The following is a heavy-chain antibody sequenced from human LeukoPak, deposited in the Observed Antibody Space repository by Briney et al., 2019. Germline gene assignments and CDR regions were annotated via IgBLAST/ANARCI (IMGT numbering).Heavy chain of an antibody. V-gene: IGHV4-39*07. CDR1: GGSISSSSYY. Sequence: PSETLSLTCTVSGGSISSSSYYWGWIRQPPGKGLEWIGSIYYSGSTYYNPSLKSRVTISVDTSKNQFSPKLSSVTAADTAVYYCARAPLFDPWGQGTLVTVSS. CDR3: ARAPLFDP. J-gene: IGHJ5*02. CDR2: IYYSGST.